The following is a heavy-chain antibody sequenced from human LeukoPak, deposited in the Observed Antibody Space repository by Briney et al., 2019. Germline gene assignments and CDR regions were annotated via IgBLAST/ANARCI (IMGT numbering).Heavy chain of an antibody. D-gene: IGHD5-18*01. CDR3: ARDALTDTAMVYPDYYYGMDV. V-gene: IGHV1-18*04. CDR2: ISANNGNT. CDR1: GYTFTSYG. Sequence: ASLKVSCKASGYTFTSYGISWVRQAPGQGLEWMGSISANNGNTNYAQKLQGRVTMTTDTSTSTAYMELRSLRSDDTAVYYCARDALTDTAMVYPDYYYGMDVWGKGTTVTVSS. J-gene: IGHJ6*04.